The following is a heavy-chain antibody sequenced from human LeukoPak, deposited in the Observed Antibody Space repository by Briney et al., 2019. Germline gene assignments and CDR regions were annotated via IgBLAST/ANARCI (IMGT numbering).Heavy chain of an antibody. CDR2: ISWNSGSI. CDR3: AKGRSKPQLPPMTYYYDSSGYYYYYGMDV. Sequence: GGSLRLSCAASGFTFDDYAMHWVRQAPGKGLEWVSGISWNSGSIGYADSVKGRFTISRDNAKNSLYLQMNSLRAEDTALYYCAKGRSKPQLPPMTYYYDSSGYYYYYGMDVWGQGTTVTVSS. D-gene: IGHD3-22*01. V-gene: IGHV3-9*01. J-gene: IGHJ6*02. CDR1: GFTFDDYA.